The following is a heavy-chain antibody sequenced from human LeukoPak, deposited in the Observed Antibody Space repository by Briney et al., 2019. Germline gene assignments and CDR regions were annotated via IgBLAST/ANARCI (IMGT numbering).Heavy chain of an antibody. CDR1: GFTFSRYA. Sequence: GGALRRSSAASGFTFSRYAMSWVRQAPGKGLEWVSSVSTDGDTYYTDSVKGRFTISRDVSRNTLFLQMISLRADDTALYYCARSRSGSVAGTSDYWGQGTLVIVSS. D-gene: IGHD6-19*01. CDR2: VSTDGDT. V-gene: IGHV3-23*01. CDR3: ARSRSGSVAGTSDY. J-gene: IGHJ4*02.